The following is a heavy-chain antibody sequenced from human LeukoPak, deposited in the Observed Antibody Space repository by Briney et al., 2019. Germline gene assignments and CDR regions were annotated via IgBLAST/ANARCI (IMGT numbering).Heavy chain of an antibody. D-gene: IGHD3-3*01. CDR2: IYPGDSDT. V-gene: IGHV5-51*01. J-gene: IGHJ5*02. Sequence: GESLKISCKGSGYSFTSYWIGWVRQMPGKGLEWMGIIYPGDSDTRYSPSFQGQATISADKSISTAYLQWSSLKASDTAMYYCARQGGMGYVDLFGNWFDPWGQGTLVTVSS. CDR3: ARQGGMGYVDLFGNWFDP. CDR1: GYSFTSYW.